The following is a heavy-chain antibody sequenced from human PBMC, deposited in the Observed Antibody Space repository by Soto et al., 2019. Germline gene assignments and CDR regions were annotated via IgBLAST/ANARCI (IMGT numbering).Heavy chain of an antibody. V-gene: IGHV3-43*02. J-gene: IGHJ6*02. CDR3: AKDSYNCNYERYYYYYGMDV. CDR1: GFTFDDYA. D-gene: IGHD1-7*01. Sequence: GGSLRLSCAASGFTFDDYAMHWVRQAPGKGLEWVSLISGDGGSTYYADSVKGRFTISRDNSKNSLYLQMNSLRTDDTALYYCAKDSYNCNYERYYYYYGMDVWGQGTTVTVSS. CDR2: ISGDGGST.